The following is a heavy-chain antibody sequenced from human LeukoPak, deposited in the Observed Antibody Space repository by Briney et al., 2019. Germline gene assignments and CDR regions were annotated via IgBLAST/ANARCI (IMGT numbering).Heavy chain of an antibody. D-gene: IGHD6-19*01. CDR3: ARVHSSGWYADY. CDR1: GYTFTRYY. Sequence: GASVKVSFKASGYTFTRYYMHRVGQAPGQGLEWMGWINPNSGGTNYAQKFQGRVTMTRDTSISTAYMELSRLRSDDTAVYYCARVHSSGWYADYWGQGTLVTVSS. J-gene: IGHJ4*02. V-gene: IGHV1-2*02. CDR2: INPNSGGT.